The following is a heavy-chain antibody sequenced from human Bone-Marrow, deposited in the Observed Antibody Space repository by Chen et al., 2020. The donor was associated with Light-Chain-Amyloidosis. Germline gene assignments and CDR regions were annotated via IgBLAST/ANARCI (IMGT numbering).Heavy chain of an antibody. D-gene: IGHD6-6*01. CDR3: ARAVRIAARRAGGYYGMDV. V-gene: IGHV4-4*02. CDR1: GGSISSSNW. CDR2: IYHSGST. Sequence: QVQLQESGPGLVKPSGTLSLTCAVSGGSISSSNWWSWVRQPPGKGMEWIGDIYHSGSTNYNPSLKSRVTISVDKSKNQFSLKLSSVTAADTAVYYCARAVRIAARRAGGYYGMDVWGQGTTVTVSS. J-gene: IGHJ6*02.